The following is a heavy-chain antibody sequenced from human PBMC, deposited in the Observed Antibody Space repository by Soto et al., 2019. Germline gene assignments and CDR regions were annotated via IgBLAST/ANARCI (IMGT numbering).Heavy chain of an antibody. CDR2: INHSGST. Sequence: SETLSLTCAVYGGSFSGYYWSWIRQPPGKGLEWIGEINHSGSTNYNPSLKSRVTISVDTSKNQFSLKLSSVTAADTAVYYCARTRRYYNWFDPWGQGTLVTVSS. J-gene: IGHJ5*02. CDR1: GGSFSGYY. V-gene: IGHV4-34*01. D-gene: IGHD2-2*01. CDR3: ARTRRYYNWFDP.